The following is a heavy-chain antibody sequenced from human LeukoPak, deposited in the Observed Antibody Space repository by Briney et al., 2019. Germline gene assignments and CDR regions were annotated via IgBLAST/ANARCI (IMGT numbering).Heavy chain of an antibody. D-gene: IGHD6-6*01. CDR1: GGSISSYY. Sequence: PSETLSLTCTVSGGSISSYYWSWIRQPPGKGLEWIGSIHYSGSTYYNPSLKSRVTISVDTSKNQFSLQLNSVTPEDTAVYYCARDQVIAARTYYFDYWGQGTLVTVSS. CDR2: IHYSGST. J-gene: IGHJ4*02. CDR3: ARDQVIAARTYYFDY. V-gene: IGHV4-59*05.